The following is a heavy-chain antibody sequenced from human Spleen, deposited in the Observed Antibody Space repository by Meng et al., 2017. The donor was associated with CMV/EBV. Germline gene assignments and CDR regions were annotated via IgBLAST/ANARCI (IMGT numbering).Heavy chain of an antibody. CDR2: IYYSGST. D-gene: IGHD2-2*01. CDR1: GGSVSSGSYY. CDR3: ARGSRYCSSTSCYNWFDP. Sequence: SETLSLTCTVSGGSVSSGSYYWSWIRQPPGKGLEWIGYIYYSGSTNYNPSLKSRVTISVDTSKNQFSLKLSSVTAADTAVYYCARGSRYCSSTSCYNWFDPWGQGTLVTVSS. V-gene: IGHV4-61*01. J-gene: IGHJ5*02.